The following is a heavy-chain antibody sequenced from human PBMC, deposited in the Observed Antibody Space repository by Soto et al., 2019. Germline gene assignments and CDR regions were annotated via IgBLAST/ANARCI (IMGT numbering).Heavy chain of an antibody. CDR3: ATVAAWAPIFYQRLDV. J-gene: IGHJ6*02. D-gene: IGHD6-6*01. CDR1: GHTLTELS. CDR2: FDPEDGET. V-gene: IGHV1-24*01. Sequence: QVQLVQSGAEVKKPGASVKVSCKVSGHTLTELSMHWVRQTPGKGPEWMGGFDPEDGETIYAQKFQGRVTMTEDTSTDTAYMELRRLRSEDTAVYYCATVAAWAPIFYQRLDVWGQGTTVTVSS.